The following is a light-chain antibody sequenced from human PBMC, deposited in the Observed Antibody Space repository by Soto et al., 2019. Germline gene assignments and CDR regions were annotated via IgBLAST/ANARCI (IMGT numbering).Light chain of an antibody. CDR2: DDS. V-gene: IGLV3-21*02. J-gene: IGLJ1*01. CDR1: NIGGKS. CDR3: QVWESGRGV. Sequence: ELSQPPSVSVAPGQTARITCGGNNIGGKSVHWYQQKPGQAPVLVVYDDSDRPSGIPERFSGSNSVNTATLTISRVAAGDEADYYCQVWESGRGVFGTGTKVTVL.